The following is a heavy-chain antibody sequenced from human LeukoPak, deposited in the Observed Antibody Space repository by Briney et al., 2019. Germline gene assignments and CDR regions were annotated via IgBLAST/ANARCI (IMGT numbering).Heavy chain of an antibody. Sequence: SETLSLTCTVSGGSISSGGYYWSWIRQHPGKGLEWIGYIYNPSLKSRVTISVDTSKNQFSLKLSSVTAADTAVYYCAREGGHGGAYCGGDCFHWGQGTLVTVSS. CDR1: GGSISSGGYY. D-gene: IGHD2-21*02. CDR2: IY. V-gene: IGHV4-31*03. CDR3: AREGGHGGAYCGGDCFH. J-gene: IGHJ4*02.